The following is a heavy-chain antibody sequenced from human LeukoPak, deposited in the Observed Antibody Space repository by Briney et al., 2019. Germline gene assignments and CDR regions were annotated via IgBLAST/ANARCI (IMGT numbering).Heavy chain of an antibody. Sequence: QTGGSLRLSCAASGFSVSNNYMSWVRQAPGKGLEFVSVIYSDGSTYYADSVKGRFTISRDNSKNTLYLQMTSLGAEDTAVYYCAQARSSSGYGPLGLYWGQGTLVTVSS. CDR1: GFSVSNNY. V-gene: IGHV3-53*01. CDR2: IYSDGST. CDR3: AQARSSSGYGPLGLY. J-gene: IGHJ4*02. D-gene: IGHD5-12*01.